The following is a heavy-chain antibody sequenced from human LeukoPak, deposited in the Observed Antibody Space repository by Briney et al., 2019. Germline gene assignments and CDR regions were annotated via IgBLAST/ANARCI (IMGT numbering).Heavy chain of an antibody. CDR1: GYIFTSYW. V-gene: IGHV5-51*01. CDR2: IYPGDSDT. CDR3: ARGLSSSGYYYFDY. Sequence: PGESLQISCKGSGYIFTSYWIGWVRQVPGKGLEWMGIIYPGDSDTRYSPSFQGQVTISADKSISTAYLQWSSLKASDTAMYYCARGLSSSGYYYFDYWGQGTLVTVSS. D-gene: IGHD3-22*01. J-gene: IGHJ4*02.